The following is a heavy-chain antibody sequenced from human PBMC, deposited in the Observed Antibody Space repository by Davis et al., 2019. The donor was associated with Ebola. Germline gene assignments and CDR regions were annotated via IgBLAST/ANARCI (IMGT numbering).Heavy chain of an antibody. D-gene: IGHD1-26*01. CDR1: GGTFSSYA. CDR3: ATPARVGATYHYGMDV. CDR2: IIPIFGTA. V-gene: IGHV1-69*13. J-gene: IGHJ6*02. Sequence: AASGKVSCKASGGTFSSYAISWVRQAPGQGLEWMGGIIPIFGTANYAQKFQGRVTITADESTSTAYMDLSSLRSEDTAVYYCATPARVGATYHYGMDVWGQGTTVTVSS.